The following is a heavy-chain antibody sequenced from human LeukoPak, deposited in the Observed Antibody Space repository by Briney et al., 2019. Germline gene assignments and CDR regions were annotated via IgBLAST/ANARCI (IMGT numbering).Heavy chain of an antibody. Sequence: GGSLRLSCAASGFTFSSYEMNWVRQAPGKGLEWVSGINWNGGSTGYADSVKGRFTISRDNAKNSLYLQMNSLRAEDTALYYCAREERRYDFWSGYYPYYYYYMDVWGKGTTVTVSS. D-gene: IGHD3-3*01. CDR2: INWNGGST. J-gene: IGHJ6*03. CDR1: GFTFSSYE. V-gene: IGHV3-20*04. CDR3: AREERRYDFWSGYYPYYYYYMDV.